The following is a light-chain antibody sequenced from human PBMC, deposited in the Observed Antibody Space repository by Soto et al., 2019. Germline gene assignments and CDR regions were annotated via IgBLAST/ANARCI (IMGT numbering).Light chain of an antibody. V-gene: IGKV1-5*03. Sequence: DIQMTQSPSSLSASLGDRVTISCRASQSFSSWLAWYQQKPGKAPKLLIYKASTLKSGVPSRFSGSGSGTEFTLTISSLQPDDFATYYCQHYNSYSEAFGQGTKVDIK. CDR2: KAS. CDR1: QSFSSW. J-gene: IGKJ1*01. CDR3: QHYNSYSEA.